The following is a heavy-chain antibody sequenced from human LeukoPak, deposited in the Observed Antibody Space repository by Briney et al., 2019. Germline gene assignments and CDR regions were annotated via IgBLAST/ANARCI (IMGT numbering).Heavy chain of an antibody. CDR1: GYTFTGYY. Sequence: ASVKVSCKASGYTFTGYYMNWVRQAPGQGLEWMGWINPNSGGTNYAQKFQGRVTMTRDTSISTAYMELSRLRSDDTAVYYRASPDSSGYYYDYWGQGTLVTVSS. CDR3: ASPDSSGYYYDY. V-gene: IGHV1-2*02. J-gene: IGHJ4*02. CDR2: INPNSGGT. D-gene: IGHD3-22*01.